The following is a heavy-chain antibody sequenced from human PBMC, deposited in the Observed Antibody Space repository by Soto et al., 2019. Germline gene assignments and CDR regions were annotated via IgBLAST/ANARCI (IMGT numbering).Heavy chain of an antibody. J-gene: IGHJ6*02. CDR2: ISGSGGST. CDR1: GFTFSSYA. CDR3: AKPVRAARPNYYYYGMDV. V-gene: IGHV3-23*01. D-gene: IGHD6-6*01. Sequence: LRLSCAASGFTFSSYAMSWVRQAPGKGLEWVSAISGSGGSTYYADSVKGRFAISRDNSKNTLYLQMNSLRAEDTAVYYCAKPVRAARPNYYYYGMDVWGQGTTVTVSS.